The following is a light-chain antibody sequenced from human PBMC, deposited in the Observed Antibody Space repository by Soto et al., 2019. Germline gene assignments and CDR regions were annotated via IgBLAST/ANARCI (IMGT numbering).Light chain of an antibody. J-gene: IGLJ1*01. V-gene: IGLV2-23*01. Sequence: QSALTQPASVSGSPVQSITISCTGTSTDVWSYNLVSWYQQYPGKAPKLMIYEGTKRPSGISNRFSGSKSGNTASLTISRLQAEDEADYFCCSYAGTSTYVFGTGTKVTVL. CDR1: STDVWSYNL. CDR2: EGT. CDR3: CSYAGTSTYV.